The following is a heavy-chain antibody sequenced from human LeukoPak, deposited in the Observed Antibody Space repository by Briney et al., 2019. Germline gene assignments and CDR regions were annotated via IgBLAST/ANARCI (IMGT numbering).Heavy chain of an antibody. CDR3: ARIRRYYDSSGYYYKLFDY. CDR2: IDWDDDK. D-gene: IGHD3-22*01. V-gene: IGHV2-70*01. J-gene: IGHJ4*02. Sequence: SGPALVKPTQTLTLTCTFSGFSLSTSGMCVSWIRQPPGKALEWLALIDWDDDKYYSTSLKTRLTISEDTSKNQVVLTMTNMDPVDTATYYCARIRRYYDSSGYYYKLFDYWGQGTLVTVSS. CDR1: GFSLSTSGMC.